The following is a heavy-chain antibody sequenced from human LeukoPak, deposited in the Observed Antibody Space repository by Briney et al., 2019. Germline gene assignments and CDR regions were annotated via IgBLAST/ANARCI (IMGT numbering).Heavy chain of an antibody. CDR3: ARRDESAGYYYWFNP. D-gene: IGHD3-22*01. Sequence: PSETLSLTCSVSSGSITNYYWNWIRQTPGKGLEWIGYASYSGSTSYNPSLKSRVTISVDMSKNQVSLKLASVTAADTAIYYCARRDESAGYYYWFNPWGQGTLVTVSS. CDR1: SGSITNYY. CDR2: ASYSGST. V-gene: IGHV4-59*01. J-gene: IGHJ5*02.